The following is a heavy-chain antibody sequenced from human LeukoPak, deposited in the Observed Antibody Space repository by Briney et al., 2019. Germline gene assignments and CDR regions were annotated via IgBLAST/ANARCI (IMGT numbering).Heavy chain of an antibody. CDR3: ARDLETLTLTTPVGY. Sequence: GGSLRLSCAASGFTFSSYGMHWVRQAPGKGLEWVAVIWYDGSNKYYADSVKGRLTISRDNSKNTLYLQMNSLRAEDTAVYYCARDLETLTLTTPVGYWGQGTLVTVSS. D-gene: IGHD3-22*01. V-gene: IGHV3-33*01. CDR1: GFTFSSYG. J-gene: IGHJ4*02. CDR2: IWYDGSNK.